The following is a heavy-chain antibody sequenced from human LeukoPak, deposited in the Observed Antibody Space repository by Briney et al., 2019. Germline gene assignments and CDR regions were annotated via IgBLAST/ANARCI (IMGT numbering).Heavy chain of an antibody. J-gene: IGHJ2*01. CDR3: ARAGDPYWYFDL. Sequence: ASVKVSCKASGYTFTSYDIDWVRQATGQGLEWMGWMNPNSGNTGYAQKLQGRVTMTTDTSTSTAYMELRSLRSDDTAVYYCARAGDPYWYFDLWGRGTLVTVSS. V-gene: IGHV1-8*01. D-gene: IGHD7-27*01. CDR1: GYTFTSYD. CDR2: MNPNSGNT.